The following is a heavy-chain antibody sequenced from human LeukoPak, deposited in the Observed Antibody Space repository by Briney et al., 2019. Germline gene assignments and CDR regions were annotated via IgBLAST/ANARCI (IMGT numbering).Heavy chain of an antibody. CDR2: ISAYNGNT. CDR1: GYTFTSYG. J-gene: IGHJ6*04. CDR3: ARDSGFMVRGVIIRPSMGMDV. V-gene: IGHV1-18*04. Sequence: ASVKVSCKASGYTFTSYGISWVRQAPGQGLEWMGWISAYNGNTNYAQKLPGRVTMTTDTSTSTAYMELRSLRSDDTAVYYCARDSGFMVRGVIIRPSMGMDVWGKGTTVTVSS. D-gene: IGHD3-10*01.